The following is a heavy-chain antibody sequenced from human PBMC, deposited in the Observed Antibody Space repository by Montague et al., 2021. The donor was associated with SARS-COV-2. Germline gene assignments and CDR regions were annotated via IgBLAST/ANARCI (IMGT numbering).Heavy chain of an antibody. CDR3: ARTIVVVSAASGYFDL. CDR1: GGSTSSYY. Sequence: SETLSLTCTASGGSTSSYYWSWIRQPLGKGLEWIGCIYYSGSTNYSPSLKSRVTISVDTSKTQFSLKLNSVTAADTAVYYCARTIVVVSAASGYFDLWGRGTLVTVSS. J-gene: IGHJ2*01. CDR2: IYYSGST. D-gene: IGHD2-2*01. V-gene: IGHV4-59*01.